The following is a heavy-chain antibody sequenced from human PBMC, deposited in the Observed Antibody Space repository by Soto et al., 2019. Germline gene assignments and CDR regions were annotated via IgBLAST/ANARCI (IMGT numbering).Heavy chain of an antibody. CDR2: VRSNANNYAT. CDR3: TKPSDTDYNNEGGMDV. Sequence: EVQLVESGGGLVQPGGSLKLSCAASGFRFSMSAMHWVRQASGKGLEWVGRVRSNANNYATEYGASGRGRFTISRDDSKNMAYLQMDSLQTEDTAVYYCTKPSDTDYNNEGGMDVVGQGTTVTVSS. D-gene: IGHD4-4*01. J-gene: IGHJ6*02. V-gene: IGHV3-73*01. CDR1: GFRFSMSA.